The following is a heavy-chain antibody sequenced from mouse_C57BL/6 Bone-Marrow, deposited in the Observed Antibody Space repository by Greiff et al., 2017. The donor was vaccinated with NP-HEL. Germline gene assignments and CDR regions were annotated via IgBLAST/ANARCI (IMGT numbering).Heavy chain of an antibody. V-gene: IGHV1-82*01. CDR1: GYAFSSSW. D-gene: IGHD1-1*01. CDR2: IYPGDGDT. CDR3: ARDYYGRGDAMDY. Sequence: VQLQQSGPELVKPGASVKISCKASGYAFSSSWMNWVKQRPGKGLEWIGRIYPGDGDTNYNGKFKGKATLTADKSSSTAYMQLSSLTSEDSAVYFCARDYYGRGDAMDYWGQGTSVTVSS. J-gene: IGHJ4*01.